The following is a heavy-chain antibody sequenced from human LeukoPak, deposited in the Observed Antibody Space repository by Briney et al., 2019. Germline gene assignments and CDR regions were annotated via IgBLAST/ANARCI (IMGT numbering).Heavy chain of an antibody. CDR3: AKDSYSEGDY. CDR1: GFTFSYHW. CDR2: IKNDGTVK. Sequence: PGGSLRLSCAASGFTFSYHWMTWVRQAPGKGLEWVANIKNDGTVKNYVDSVKGRFTISRDNAKNSLYLQMNSLRAEDTGVYYCAKDSYSEGDYWGQGVLVTVSS. V-gene: IGHV3-7*01. J-gene: IGHJ4*02. D-gene: IGHD5-18*01.